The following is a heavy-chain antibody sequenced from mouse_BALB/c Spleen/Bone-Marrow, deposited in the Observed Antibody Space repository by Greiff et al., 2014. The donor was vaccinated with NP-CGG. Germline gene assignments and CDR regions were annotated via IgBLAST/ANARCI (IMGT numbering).Heavy chain of an antibody. CDR2: ISSGGST. V-gene: IGHV5-6-5*01. Sequence: EVMLVESGGGLVKPGGSLKLSCAASGFTFSSYAMSWVRQTPEKRLEWVASISSGGSTYYPDSVKSRFTISRDNVRNILYLQMSSLRSEDTAMYYCARVTDTFYYGSSYWYFDVWGAGTTVTVSS. D-gene: IGHD1-1*01. J-gene: IGHJ1*01. CDR3: ARVTDTFYYGSSYWYFDV. CDR1: GFTFSSYA.